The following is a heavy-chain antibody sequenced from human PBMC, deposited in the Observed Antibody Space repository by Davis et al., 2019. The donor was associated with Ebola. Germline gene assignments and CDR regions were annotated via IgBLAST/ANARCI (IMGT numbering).Heavy chain of an antibody. J-gene: IGHJ6*02. CDR3: ARGYQLLRYGLDV. CDR1: GYNFKSYG. V-gene: IGHV1-18*04. Sequence: AASVKVSCKASGYNFKSYGFNWIRQAPGQGLEWMGWISGYKLNTNYALKFQGRVTMTTDISTGTSYLELRNLTYDDTAVYYCARGYQLLRYGLDVWGQGTTVTVSS. D-gene: IGHD2-2*01. CDR2: ISGYKLNT.